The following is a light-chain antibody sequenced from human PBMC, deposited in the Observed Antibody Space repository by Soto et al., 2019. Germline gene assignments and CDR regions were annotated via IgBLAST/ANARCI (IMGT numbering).Light chain of an antibody. CDR2: EGS. V-gene: IGLV2-23*01. CDR1: SSDVGSYNL. Sequence: QSALTQPASVSGSPGQSITISCTGTSSDVGSYNLVSWYQQHPGKAPKLMIYEGSKRPSGVSNRCSGSKSGNTASLTISGLQAEDEADYYCCSYASSSTWVFGGGTKLTVL. J-gene: IGLJ3*02. CDR3: CSYASSSTWV.